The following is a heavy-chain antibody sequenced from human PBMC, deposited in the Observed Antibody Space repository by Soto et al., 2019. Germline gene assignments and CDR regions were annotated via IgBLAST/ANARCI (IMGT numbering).Heavy chain of an antibody. CDR3: ARGIHDKAWFDP. V-gene: IGHV1-69*02. J-gene: IGHJ5*02. CDR2: IIPILGIA. CDR1: GGTFSCYT. Sequence: QVQLVQSGAEVKKPGSSVKVSCKASGGTFSCYTISWVRQAPGQGLEWVGRIIPILGIANYAQKFQGRVTITADKSTSTAYMELSSLRSEDTAVYYCARGIHDKAWFDPWGQGTLVTVSS. D-gene: IGHD3-9*01.